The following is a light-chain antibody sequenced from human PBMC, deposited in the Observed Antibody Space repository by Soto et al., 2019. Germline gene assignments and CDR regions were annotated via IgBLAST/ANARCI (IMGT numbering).Light chain of an antibody. CDR2: DVS. V-gene: IGLV2-8*01. Sequence: QSALTQPPSASGSPGQSVTISCTGTSSDVGGYNYVSWYQQHPGKAPKLMIYDVSKRPSGVPDRFSGSKSGNTASLTVSGLQADDEADYYCSSYAGTPVVFGTGTKLTVL. J-gene: IGLJ1*01. CDR1: SSDVGGYNY. CDR3: SSYAGTPVV.